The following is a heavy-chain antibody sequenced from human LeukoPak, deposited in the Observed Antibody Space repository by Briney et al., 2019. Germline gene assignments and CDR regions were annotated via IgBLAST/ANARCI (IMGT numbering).Heavy chain of an antibody. CDR1: GYTFTSYD. J-gene: IGHJ4*02. CDR2: IYPRDGST. CDR3: ASSRLVYFDY. D-gene: IGHD6-19*01. Sequence: ASVKVSCKASGYTFTSYDINWVRQAPGQGLEWMGMIYPRDGSTSYAQKFQGRVTITRDTSASTAYMELSSLRSEDTAVYYCASSRLVYFDYWGQGTLVTVSS. V-gene: IGHV1-46*01.